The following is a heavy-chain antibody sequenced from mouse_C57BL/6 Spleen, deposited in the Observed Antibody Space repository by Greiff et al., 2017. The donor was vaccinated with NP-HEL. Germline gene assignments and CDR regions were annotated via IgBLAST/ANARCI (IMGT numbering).Heavy chain of an antibody. V-gene: IGHV5-4*03. CDR1: GFTFSSYA. J-gene: IGHJ1*03. D-gene: IGHD1-1*01. CDR2: ISDGGSYT. Sequence: EVMLVESGGGLVKPGGSLKLSCAASGFTFSSYAMSWVRQTPEKRLEWVATISDGGSYTYYPDNVKGRFTISRDNAKNNLYLQMSHLKSEDTAMYYCARGAGFYYGSETSWYFDVWGTGTTVTVSS. CDR3: ARGAGFYYGSETSWYFDV.